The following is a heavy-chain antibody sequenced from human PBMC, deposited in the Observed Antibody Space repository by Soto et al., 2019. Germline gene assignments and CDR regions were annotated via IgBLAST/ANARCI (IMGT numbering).Heavy chain of an antibody. Sequence: ASVKVSCKASGYTFTSYGISWVRQAPGQGLEWMGWISDYNGNTNYAQKLQGRGTMTTDTSTSTAYMELRSLRSDDTAVYYSARVWVWGVVVSAGGMDVWGQGTTVTVSS. CDR2: ISDYNGNT. CDR1: GYTFTSYG. D-gene: IGHD3-22*01. CDR3: ARVWVWGVVVSAGGMDV. V-gene: IGHV1-18*01. J-gene: IGHJ6*02.